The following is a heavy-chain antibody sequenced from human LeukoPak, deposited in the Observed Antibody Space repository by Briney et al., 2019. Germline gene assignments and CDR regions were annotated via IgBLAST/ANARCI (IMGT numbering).Heavy chain of an antibody. CDR1: GFTFSSYA. CDR3: ARLGDYDAFDI. V-gene: IGHV3-30-3*01. CDR2: ISYDGSNK. Sequence: PGRSLRLSCVASGFTFSSYAMHWVRQAPGKGLEWVAVISYDGSNKYYADSVKGRFTISRDNSKNTLYLQMNSLRAEDTAVYYCARLGDYDAFDIWGQGKMVTVSS. J-gene: IGHJ3*02. D-gene: IGHD3-10*01.